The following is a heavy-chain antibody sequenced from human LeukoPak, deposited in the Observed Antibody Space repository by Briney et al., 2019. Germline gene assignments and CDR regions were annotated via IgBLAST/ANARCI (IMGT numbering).Heavy chain of an antibody. J-gene: IGHJ5*02. D-gene: IGHD5-12*01. V-gene: IGHV1-69*05. CDR2: IIPIFGTA. CDR3: ARVATGYSGYEPGGDWFDP. Sequence: GASVKVSCKASGGTFSSYAISWVRQAPGQGLEWMGGIIPIFGTANYAQKFQGRVTITTDESTSTAYMELSSLRSEDTAVYYCARVATGYSGYEPGGDWFDPWGQGTLVTVSS. CDR1: GGTFSSYA.